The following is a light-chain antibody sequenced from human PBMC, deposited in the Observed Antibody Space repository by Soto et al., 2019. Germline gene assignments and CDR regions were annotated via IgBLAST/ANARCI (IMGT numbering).Light chain of an antibody. V-gene: IGLV2-14*03. J-gene: IGLJ1*01. CDR2: DVT. Sequence: SALTQPASVSGSPGQSITISCTGTSNDVGGYNYVSWYQQHPGKAPKLMMSDVTKRPSGVPDRFSGSKSGNTASLTISGLQAEDEADYYCSSYTSDSSYVFGSGTKVTVL. CDR1: SNDVGGYNY. CDR3: SSYTSDSSYV.